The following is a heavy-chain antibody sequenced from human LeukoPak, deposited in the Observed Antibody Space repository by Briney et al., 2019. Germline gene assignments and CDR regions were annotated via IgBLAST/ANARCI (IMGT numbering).Heavy chain of an antibody. Sequence: PSETLSLTCTVSGGSISSYYWSWIRQPAGKGLEWIGRIYTSGSTNYNPSLKSRVTISVDTSKNQFSLKLSSVTAADTAVYYCARGPDYDFWSGYQSDWGQGTLVTVSS. V-gene: IGHV4-4*07. D-gene: IGHD3-3*01. CDR3: ARGPDYDFWSGYQSD. CDR2: IYTSGST. CDR1: GGSISSYY. J-gene: IGHJ4*02.